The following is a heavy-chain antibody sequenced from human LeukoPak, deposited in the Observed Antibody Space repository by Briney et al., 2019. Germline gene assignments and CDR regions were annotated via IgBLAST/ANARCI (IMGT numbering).Heavy chain of an antibody. V-gene: IGHV4-59*11. CDR1: GCSISSHY. J-gene: IGHJ4*02. CDR3: ARGLMAIFDY. D-gene: IGHD2-8*01. CDR2: IYYSGST. Sequence: SETLSLTCTVSGCSISSHYWSWIRQPPGKGLEWIGYIYYSGSTNYNPSLKSRVTISVDTSKNQFSLKLSSVTAADTAVYYCARGLMAIFDYWGQGTLVTVSS.